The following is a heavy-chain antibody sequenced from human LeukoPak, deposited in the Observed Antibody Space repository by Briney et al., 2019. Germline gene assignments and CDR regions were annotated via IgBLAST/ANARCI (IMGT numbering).Heavy chain of an antibody. V-gene: IGHV5-51*01. CDR1: GYSFTSYW. CDR3: ARQQWLGRPFDY. CDR2: IYPDDSAT. J-gene: IGHJ4*02. Sequence: GESLKISSKGSGYSFTSYWIGWVRQMPGKGLEWMGIIYPDDSATRYRPSFQGQVTISADKSINTAYLQWSSLKASDTAMYYCARQQWLGRPFDYWGQGTLVTVSS. D-gene: IGHD6-19*01.